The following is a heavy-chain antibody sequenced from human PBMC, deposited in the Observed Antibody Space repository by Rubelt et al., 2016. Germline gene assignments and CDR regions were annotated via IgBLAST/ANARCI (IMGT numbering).Heavy chain of an antibody. CDR1: SYS. CDR2: ISSSSSTI. J-gene: IGHJ4*02. Sequence: SYSMNWVRQAPGKGLEWVSYISSSSSTIYYADSVKGRFTISRVNAKNSLYLQMNSLRAEDTAVYYCARENWNDGYWGQGTLVTVSS. V-gene: IGHV3-48*04. CDR3: ARENWNDGY. D-gene: IGHD1-1*01.